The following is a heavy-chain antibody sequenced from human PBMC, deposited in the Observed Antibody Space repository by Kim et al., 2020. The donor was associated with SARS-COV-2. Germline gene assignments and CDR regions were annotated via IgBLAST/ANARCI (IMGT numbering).Heavy chain of an antibody. J-gene: IGHJ5*02. CDR1: GGSVSSTNW. CDR3: ARLGSQYSSWCDP. Sequence: SETLSLTCAVFGGSVSSTNWWTWVRQPPGKGLVWIGQISYSGSTNYNPSLKSRVTISVDTSYNHFSLRLTSVTAAATAVYYCARLGSQYSSWCDPWGQGTLFSVSP. D-gene: IGHD6-13*01. V-gene: IGHV4-4*02. CDR2: ISYSGST.